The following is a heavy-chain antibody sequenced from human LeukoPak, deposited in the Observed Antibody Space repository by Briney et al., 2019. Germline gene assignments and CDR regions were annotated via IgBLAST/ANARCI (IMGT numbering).Heavy chain of an antibody. D-gene: IGHD2-21*01. CDR1: EFTFSSYA. V-gene: IGHV3-30-3*01. CDR3: ARAFKHLFDP. Sequence: GGSLRLSCAASEFTFSSYAMHWVRQAPGKGLEWVAVISYDGSNKYYADSVKGRFTISRDNSKNTLYLQMNSLRAEDTAVYYCARAFKHLFDPWGQGTLVTVSS. J-gene: IGHJ5*02. CDR2: ISYDGSNK.